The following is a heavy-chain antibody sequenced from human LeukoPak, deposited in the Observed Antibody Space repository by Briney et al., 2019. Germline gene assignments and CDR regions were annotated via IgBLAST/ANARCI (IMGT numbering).Heavy chain of an antibody. CDR2: ISGSGGRT. V-gene: IGHV3-23*01. J-gene: IGHJ4*02. CDR3: AKGVGLRYFDWLLGGGQFDY. D-gene: IGHD3-9*01. CDR1: GFTFSSYA. Sequence: GGSLRLSCAASGFTFSSYAMSWVRQAPGKGLEWVSAISGSGGRTYYADSVKGRFTISRDNSKKTLDQQMNSLRAEGTAVYYCAKGVGLRYFDWLLGGGQFDYWGQGTLVTVSS.